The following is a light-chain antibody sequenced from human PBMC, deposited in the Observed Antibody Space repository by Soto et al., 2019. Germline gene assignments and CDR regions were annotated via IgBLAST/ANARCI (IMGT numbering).Light chain of an antibody. Sequence: EIVMTQSPATLSVSPGERATLSCRASQSVSSKLAWYQQKPGQGPRLLIYGASSRATGIPARFSGSGSGTEFTLTISSLPAEDLAVYYRQHYSTCLWTFGQGTKVEIK. V-gene: IGKV3-15*01. J-gene: IGKJ1*01. CDR3: QHYSTCLWT. CDR1: QSVSSK. CDR2: GAS.